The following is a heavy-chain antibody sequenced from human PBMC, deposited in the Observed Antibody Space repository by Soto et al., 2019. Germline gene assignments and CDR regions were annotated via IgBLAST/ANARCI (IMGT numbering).Heavy chain of an antibody. J-gene: IGHJ4*02. Sequence: EVHLEESGGGLVQPGRSLRLSCAASGFTCDDYAMHWVRQAPGKGREWVSVISWNSGNVGYADSVKGRFTISRDNAKNSLYLQMNSLRPEDTALYYCAKETGNWNDGTSYYFDYWGQGTLVTVSS. V-gene: IGHV3-9*01. CDR1: GFTCDDYA. CDR2: ISWNSGNV. CDR3: AKETGNWNDGTSYYFDY. D-gene: IGHD1-1*01.